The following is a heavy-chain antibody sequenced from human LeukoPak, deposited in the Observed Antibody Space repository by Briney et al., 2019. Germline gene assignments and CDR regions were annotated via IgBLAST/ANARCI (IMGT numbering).Heavy chain of an antibody. V-gene: IGHV1-18*01. CDR1: GYTFSSYG. J-gene: IGHJ4*02. D-gene: IGHD5-18*01. Sequence: ASVRVSCKASGYTFSSYGISWVRQAPGQGLEWMGWISAYDGNTNYAQKLQGRVTMTTDTSTSTAYMELRSLRSDDTAVYYCARAVRGYSYAYLPYWGQGTLVTVSS. CDR3: ARAVRGYSYAYLPY. CDR2: ISAYDGNT.